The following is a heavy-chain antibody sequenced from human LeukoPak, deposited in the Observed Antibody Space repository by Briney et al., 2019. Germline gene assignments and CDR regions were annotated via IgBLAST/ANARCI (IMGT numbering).Heavy chain of an antibody. V-gene: IGHV3-11*04. D-gene: IGHD6-19*01. CDR3: ARPYSSGWYYMDV. CDR2: ISSSGSAI. Sequence: PGGSLRLSCAASGFTFSDYYMSWIRQAPGKGLEWISYISSSGSAIYYADSMKGRFTISRDNAKNSLYLQMNSLRVEDMAVYYCARPYSSGWYYMDVWGKGTTVTVSS. CDR1: GFTFSDYY. J-gene: IGHJ6*03.